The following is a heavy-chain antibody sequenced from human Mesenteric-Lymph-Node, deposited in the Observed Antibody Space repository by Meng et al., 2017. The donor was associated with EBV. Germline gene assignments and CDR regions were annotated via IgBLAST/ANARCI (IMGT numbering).Heavy chain of an antibody. D-gene: IGHD3-16*01. J-gene: IGHJ1*01. Sequence: VPLQESGPRLVKPSGTLSLTCAVSVDSISNSNWWSWVRQPPGKGLEWIGEIYYTGSTNYNPSLKSRVSMSVDKSKNEFSLEVNSVTAADTAVYYCASGGVRDPSPPYWGQGALVTVSS. CDR3: ASGGVRDPSPPY. V-gene: IGHV4-4*02. CDR1: VDSISNSNW. CDR2: IYYTGST.